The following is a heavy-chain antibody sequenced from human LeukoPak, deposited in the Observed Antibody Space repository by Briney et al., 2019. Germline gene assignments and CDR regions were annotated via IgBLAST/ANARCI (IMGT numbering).Heavy chain of an antibody. Sequence: PSETLSLTCAVYGGSFSGYYWSWIRQPPGKGLEWIGEINHSGSTNYNPSLKSRVTISVDTSKNQFSLKLSSVTAADTAVYYCARDEGWDYYDSSAFDYWGQGTLVTVSS. D-gene: IGHD3-22*01. J-gene: IGHJ4*02. CDR2: INHSGST. CDR1: GGSFSGYY. V-gene: IGHV4-34*01. CDR3: ARDEGWDYYDSSAFDY.